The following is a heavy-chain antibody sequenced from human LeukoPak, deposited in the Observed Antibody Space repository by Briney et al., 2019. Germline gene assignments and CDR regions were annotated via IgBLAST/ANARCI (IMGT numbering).Heavy chain of an antibody. CDR1: GFTFSSYG. Sequence: GGSLRLSCAASGFTFSSYGMHWVRQAPGKGLEWVAFIRYDGSNKYYADSVKGRFTISRDNSKNTLYLQMNSLRAEDTAVYYCAKGSDYHDSSEDYWGQGTLVTVSS. CDR2: IRYDGSNK. CDR3: AKGSDYHDSSEDY. V-gene: IGHV3-30*02. D-gene: IGHD3-22*01. J-gene: IGHJ4*02.